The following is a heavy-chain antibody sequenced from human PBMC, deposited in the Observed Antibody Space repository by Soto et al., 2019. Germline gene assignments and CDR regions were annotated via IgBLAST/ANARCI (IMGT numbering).Heavy chain of an antibody. CDR3: ARIRDGYNYFYYFALDV. CDR1: GGSISSYD. CDR2: IYYSGST. D-gene: IGHD5-12*01. V-gene: IGHV4-59*08. Sequence: ENLSLTCTVSGGSISSYDWSWIRQPPGKGLEWIGYIYYSGSTNYNPSLKSRVTISVDTSKNQFSLKLSSVTAADTAVYYCARIRDGYNYFYYFALDVWVPRTVVT. J-gene: IGHJ6*02.